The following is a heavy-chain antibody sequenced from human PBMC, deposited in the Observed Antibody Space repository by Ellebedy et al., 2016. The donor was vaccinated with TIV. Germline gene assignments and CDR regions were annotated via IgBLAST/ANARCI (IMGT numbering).Heavy chain of an antibody. Sequence: MPSETLSLTCTVSDDSISNYYWSWIRQPPGKGLEWIGYIYYSGSTNYNPSLKSRVTISVDTSKNQFSLKLSSVTAADTAVYYCARHNSGYVDYWGQGTLVTVSS. CDR2: IYYSGST. D-gene: IGHD2/OR15-2a*01. J-gene: IGHJ4*02. V-gene: IGHV4-59*08. CDR3: ARHNSGYVDY. CDR1: DDSISNYY.